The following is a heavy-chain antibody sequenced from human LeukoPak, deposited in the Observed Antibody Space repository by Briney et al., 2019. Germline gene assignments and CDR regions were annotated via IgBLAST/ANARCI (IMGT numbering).Heavy chain of an antibody. J-gene: IGHJ5*02. Sequence: KTSETLSLTCTVSGGSISSGTYYWSWIRQPAGKGLEWIGRIYTSGSTNYNPSLKSRVTISVDTSKNQFSLKLSSVTAADTAVYYCARGRGLRGYSYGSGVGVWFDPWGQGTLVTVSS. D-gene: IGHD5-18*01. CDR2: IYTSGST. CDR1: GGSISSGTYY. CDR3: ARGRGLRGYSYGSGVGVWFDP. V-gene: IGHV4-61*02.